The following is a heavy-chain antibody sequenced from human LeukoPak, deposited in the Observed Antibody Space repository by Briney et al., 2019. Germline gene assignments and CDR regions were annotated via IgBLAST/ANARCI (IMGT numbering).Heavy chain of an antibody. CDR1: GYTFTSYA. CDR2: INAGNGNT. CDR3: ASSPGSYQYYYYGMDV. Sequence: ASVKVSCKASGYTFTSYAMHWVRQAPGQRLEWMGWINAGNGNTKYSQKFQGRVTITRDTSASTAYMELSSLRSEDTAVYYCASSPGSYQYYYYGMDVWGQGTTVTVSS. D-gene: IGHD3-10*01. J-gene: IGHJ6*02. V-gene: IGHV1-3*01.